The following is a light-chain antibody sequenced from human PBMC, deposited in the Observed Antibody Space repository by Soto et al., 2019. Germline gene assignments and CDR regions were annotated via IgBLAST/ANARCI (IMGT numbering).Light chain of an antibody. CDR3: QQRSNWPT. V-gene: IGKV3-11*01. Sequence: EIVLPQSPATLSLSPGERANLSCRASQSVSSYLAWYQQKPGQAPRLLIYDASNRATGIPARFSGSGSGTDFTLTISSLEPEDVAVYYCQQRSNWPTFGQGTKLEIK. CDR1: QSVSSY. CDR2: DAS. J-gene: IGKJ2*01.